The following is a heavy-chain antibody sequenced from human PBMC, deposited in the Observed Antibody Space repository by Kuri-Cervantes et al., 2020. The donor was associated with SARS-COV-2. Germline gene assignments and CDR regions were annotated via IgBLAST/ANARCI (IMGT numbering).Heavy chain of an antibody. CDR2: ISWNSGSI. CDR3: AREFRDYYDSSGYFDY. J-gene: IGHJ4*02. CDR1: GFTFDDYA. Sequence: SLKISCAASGFTFDDYAMHWVRQAPGKGLEWVSGISWNSGSIGYADSVKGRFTISRDNAKNTLYLQMNSLRAEDTAVYYCAREFRDYYDSSGYFDYWGQGTLVTVSS. D-gene: IGHD3-22*01. V-gene: IGHV3-9*01.